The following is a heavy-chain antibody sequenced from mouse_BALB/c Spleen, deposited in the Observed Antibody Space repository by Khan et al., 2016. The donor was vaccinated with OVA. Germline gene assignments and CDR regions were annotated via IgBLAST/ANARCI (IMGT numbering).Heavy chain of an antibody. CDR2: IIYTGYT. CDR1: GDSITSGY. Sequence: EVQLQESGPSLVKPSQTLSLTCSVPGDSITSGYWNWIRKFPGNKLEYMGYIIYTGYTYYNPSLKSRISITRHTSKNQYYLQLSSVTDEDTATYYCARSTYRYAFVYWGQGTLVTVSA. CDR3: ARSTYRYAFVY. V-gene: IGHV3-8*02. J-gene: IGHJ3*01. D-gene: IGHD2-12*01.